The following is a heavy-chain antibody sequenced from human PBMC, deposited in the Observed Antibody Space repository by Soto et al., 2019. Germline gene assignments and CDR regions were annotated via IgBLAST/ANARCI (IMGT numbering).Heavy chain of an antibody. CDR2: AGATDGGT. CDR1: GFTFSSYT. D-gene: IGHD2-2*01. V-gene: IGHV3-23*01. Sequence: HPGGSLRLSCAASGFTFSSYTMSWVRQAPGKGLEWVSAAGATDGGTVYADSVKGRFTISRDNSKNTLYLQMNRLRAEDTAVYYCAKDPYCTSSNCPPSDVWGKGTTVTVSS. CDR3: AKDPYCTSSNCPPSDV. J-gene: IGHJ6*04.